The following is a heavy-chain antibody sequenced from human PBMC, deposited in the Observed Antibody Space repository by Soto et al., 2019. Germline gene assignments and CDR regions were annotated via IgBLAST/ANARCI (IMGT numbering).Heavy chain of an antibody. V-gene: IGHV3-74*01. Sequence: PGESLKISCAASGFTFTNYCMHWVRQAPGKGLMWVSRINPDGSRTSYADSVKGRFAISRDNAKNTLYLQMNSLRAEDTAVYYCARVKSGSYDWFDPWGQGTLVTVSS. CDR1: GFTFTNYC. CDR3: ARVKSGSYDWFDP. J-gene: IGHJ5*02. CDR2: INPDGSRT. D-gene: IGHD3-10*01.